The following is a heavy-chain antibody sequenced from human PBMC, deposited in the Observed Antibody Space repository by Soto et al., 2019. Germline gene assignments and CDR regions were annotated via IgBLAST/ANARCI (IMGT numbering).Heavy chain of an antibody. CDR1: GGTFSSYA. CDR3: ARSISDPYYYYGMDV. Sequence: QVQLVQSGAEVKKPGSSVKVSCKASGGTFSSYAISWVRQAPGQALEWMGGIIPSFGTANYAQKFQGRVTITADESTSTAYMELSSLRSEDTAVYYCARSISDPYYYYGMDVWGHGTTVTVSS. CDR2: IIPSFGTA. V-gene: IGHV1-69*12. J-gene: IGHJ6*02. D-gene: IGHD3-3*02.